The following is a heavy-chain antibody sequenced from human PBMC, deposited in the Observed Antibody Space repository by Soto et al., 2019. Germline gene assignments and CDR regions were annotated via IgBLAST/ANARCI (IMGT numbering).Heavy chain of an antibody. Sequence: EVQLLESGGGLVQPGGSLRLSCAASGFTFSSYAMSWVRQAPGKGLEWVSAISERGTTSYYADSVRGRFTISRDNAKNTLYLQMNSLRVEDTAVYYCAKSDPEYWGQGTLVTVSS. CDR2: ISERGTTS. D-gene: IGHD2-21*01. V-gene: IGHV3-23*01. CDR3: AKSDPEY. J-gene: IGHJ4*02. CDR1: GFTFSSYA.